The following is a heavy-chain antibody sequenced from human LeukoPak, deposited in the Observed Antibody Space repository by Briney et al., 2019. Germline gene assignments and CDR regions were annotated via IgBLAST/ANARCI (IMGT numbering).Heavy chain of an antibody. Sequence: PGGSLRLSCAASGFTFSSYWMHWVRQAPGKGLLWVSRINTDGSSTTYADSVKGRFTISRDNAKNTLYLQMNSLRAEDTAVYYCARELREHGVFDIWGQGTMVTVSS. CDR1: GFTFSSYW. V-gene: IGHV3-74*01. J-gene: IGHJ3*02. CDR2: INTDGSST. CDR3: ARELREHGVFDI. D-gene: IGHD1-26*01.